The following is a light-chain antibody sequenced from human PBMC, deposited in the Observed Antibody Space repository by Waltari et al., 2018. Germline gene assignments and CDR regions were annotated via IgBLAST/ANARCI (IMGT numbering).Light chain of an antibody. CDR3: QQYGTSPPWT. J-gene: IGKJ1*01. CDR1: QSVASYY. Sequence: EIVLTQSPGTLSLSPGERATLSCRTSQSVASYYIAWYQQKPGQAPRLLIYGASSRSTGIPYRVSGGGSGTDVTLDITRLEPEDFAVYDCQQYGTSPPWTFGQGTKVEVK. V-gene: IGKV3-20*01. CDR2: GAS.